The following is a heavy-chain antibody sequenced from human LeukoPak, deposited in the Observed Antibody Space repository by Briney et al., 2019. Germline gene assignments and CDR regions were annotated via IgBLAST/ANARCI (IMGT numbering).Heavy chain of an antibody. CDR3: AIRQSITGAPFDF. CDR2: IYSGGST. J-gene: IGHJ4*02. V-gene: IGHV3-NL1*01. D-gene: IGHD7-27*01. CDR1: GFNFSSYG. Sequence: GGSLRLSCAASGFNFSSYGMHWVRQAPGKGLEWVSVIYSGGSTYYADSVKGRFTFSRDNSKNTLYLQMNSLRAEDTAVYYCAIRQSITGAPFDFWGQGTQVTVSS.